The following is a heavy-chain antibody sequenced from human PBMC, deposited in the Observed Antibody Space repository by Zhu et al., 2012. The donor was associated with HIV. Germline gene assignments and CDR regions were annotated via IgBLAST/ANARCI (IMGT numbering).Heavy chain of an antibody. Sequence: QVQLQESGPRLVKFSQTLSLTCGVSRYSISRGYYWAWIRQPPGKGLEWIATIFHSGSPHYNPSLKNRVSVSVDTSKNQYSLKLTSVTAADTAVYYCASSSSGYGYFDYWGRGALVHRLL. J-gene: IGHJ4*02. V-gene: IGHV4-38-2*01. CDR1: RYSISRGYY. CDR3: ASSSSGYGYFDY. CDR2: IFHSGSP. D-gene: IGHD5-18*01.